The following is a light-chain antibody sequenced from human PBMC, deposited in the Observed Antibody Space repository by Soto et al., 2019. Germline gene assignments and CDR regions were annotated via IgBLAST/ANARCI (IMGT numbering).Light chain of an antibody. Sequence: ATQLTQSPSSLSASVGARVTITCLASQGITGALAWYQQKPGEPPNLLIYDASSLESGVPSRFSGSGSGTDFTLTISSLQPEDSATYFCQQFNNYLLTFGGGTKVDIK. V-gene: IGKV1D-13*01. CDR1: QGITGA. CDR3: QQFNNYLLT. J-gene: IGKJ4*01. CDR2: DAS.